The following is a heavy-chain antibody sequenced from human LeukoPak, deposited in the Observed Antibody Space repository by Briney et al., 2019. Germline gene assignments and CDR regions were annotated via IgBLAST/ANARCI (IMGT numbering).Heavy chain of an antibody. CDR2: IYYSGST. J-gene: IGHJ4*02. V-gene: IGHV4-31*03. Sequence: PQTLSLTCTVSAGSISSGGYYWSWIRQHPGKGLEWIGYIYYSGSTYYNPSLKSRVTISVDTSKNQFSLKLSSVTAADTAVYYCARRSEGELPFDYWGQGTLVTVSS. D-gene: IGHD1-26*01. CDR3: ARRSEGELPFDY. CDR1: AGSISSGGYY.